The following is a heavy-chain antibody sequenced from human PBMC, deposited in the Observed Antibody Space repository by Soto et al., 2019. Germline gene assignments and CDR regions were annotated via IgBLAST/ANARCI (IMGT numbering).Heavy chain of an antibody. D-gene: IGHD1-26*01. CDR2: TKNKANRYIT. CDR3: GRWVSGSPDS. CDR1: GFTLSDHY. V-gene: IGHV3-72*01. J-gene: IGHJ4*02. Sequence: EVQLVESGGGLVQPGGSLRLSCAASGFTLSDHYMDWVRQAPGKGLEWVGRTKNKANRYITEYAASVNGRFTISRDDSKNSVYLHMNSLKSGDTAVYYCGRWVSGSPDSWGQGTLVTVSS.